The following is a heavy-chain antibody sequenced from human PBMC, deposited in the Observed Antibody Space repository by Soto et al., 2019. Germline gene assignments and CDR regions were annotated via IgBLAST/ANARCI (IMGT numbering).Heavy chain of an antibody. J-gene: IGHJ5*02. Sequence: SLRLSCAASGFTFSSYGMHWVRQAPGKGLEWVAVIWYDGSNKYYADSVKGRFTISRDNSKNTLYLQMNSLRAEDTAVYYCAKDRPSYQPLIDWFAPGAQETLVTVP. CDR2: IWYDGSNK. CDR3: AKDRPSYQPLIDWFAP. V-gene: IGHV3-33*06. D-gene: IGHD2-2*01. CDR1: GFTFSSYG.